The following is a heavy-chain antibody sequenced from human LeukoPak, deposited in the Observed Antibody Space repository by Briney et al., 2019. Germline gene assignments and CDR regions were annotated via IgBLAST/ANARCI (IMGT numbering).Heavy chain of an antibody. V-gene: IGHV1-2*02. Sequence: ASVKVSCKASGYTLTGYYIHWVRQAPGQGLEWMGWINPNSGGTNYAQKFQGRVTMTRDTSISTAYMDLSRLRSDDTAVYYCARGSIVGATFDYFDYWGQGTLVTVSS. J-gene: IGHJ4*02. CDR1: GYTLTGYY. D-gene: IGHD1-26*01. CDR3: ARGSIVGATFDYFDY. CDR2: INPNSGGT.